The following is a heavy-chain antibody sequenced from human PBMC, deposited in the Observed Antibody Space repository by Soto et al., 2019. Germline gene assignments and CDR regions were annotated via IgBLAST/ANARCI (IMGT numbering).Heavy chain of an antibody. J-gene: IGHJ4*02. Sequence: SETLSLTCTVSGGSITSGDNYWSWIRQPPGKGLEWIGYIYYSGSTNYNPSLKSRVTISVDTSKNQFSLKLSSVTAADTAVYYCARDVRDYYDSSGNLDYWGQGTLVTVSS. CDR2: IYYSGST. D-gene: IGHD3-22*01. CDR3: ARDVRDYYDSSGNLDY. CDR1: GGSITSGDNY. V-gene: IGHV4-61*08.